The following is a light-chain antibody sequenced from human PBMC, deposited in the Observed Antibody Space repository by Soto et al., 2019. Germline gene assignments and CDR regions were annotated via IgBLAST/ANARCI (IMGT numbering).Light chain of an antibody. CDR1: QDISNH. V-gene: IGKV1-33*01. CDR3: QQYDNFPPIT. CDR2: DAS. Sequence: DIQMTQSPSSLSGSVVDRVTITFQASQDISNHLNWYQQKPGKAPELLMFDASNLEPGVPSRFSGSGSGTDFALTISSLQPEDVATYFCQQYDNFPPITFGQGTRLEIK. J-gene: IGKJ5*01.